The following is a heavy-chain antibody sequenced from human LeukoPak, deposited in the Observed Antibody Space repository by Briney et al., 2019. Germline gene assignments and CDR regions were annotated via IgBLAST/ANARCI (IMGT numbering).Heavy chain of an antibody. J-gene: IGHJ4*02. CDR1: GYTFTSYG. D-gene: IGHD3-10*01. CDR2: ISAYNGNT. Sequence: ASVKVSCKASGYTFTSYGISWVRQAPGQGLEWMGWISAYNGNTNYAQKLQGRVTMTTDTSTSTAYMELRSLRSDDMAVYYCARDLDYGSGSYDPHFDYWGQGTLVTVSS. V-gene: IGHV1-18*03. CDR3: ARDLDYGSGSYDPHFDY.